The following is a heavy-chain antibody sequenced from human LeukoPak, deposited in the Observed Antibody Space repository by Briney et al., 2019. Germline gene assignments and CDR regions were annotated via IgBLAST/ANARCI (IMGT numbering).Heavy chain of an antibody. CDR3: ARGYCSSTSCYPDWFDP. CDR1: GYSFTSYW. J-gene: IGHJ5*02. V-gene: IGHV5-51*01. Sequence: GESLKISCKGSGYSFTSYWIGWVRQMPGKGLKWMGIIYPGDSDTRYSPSFQGQVTISADKSISTAYLQWSSLKASDTAMYYCARGYCSSTSCYPDWFDPWGQGTLVTVSS. D-gene: IGHD2-2*01. CDR2: IYPGDSDT.